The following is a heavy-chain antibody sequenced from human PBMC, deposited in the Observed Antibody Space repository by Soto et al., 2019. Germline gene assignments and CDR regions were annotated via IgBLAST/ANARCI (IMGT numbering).Heavy chain of an antibody. CDR2: ISYDGGNE. CDR1: RFSFSTYA. Sequence: QVQLVESGGGVVQPGRSLRLSCAASRFSFSTYAIHWVRQAPGKGLEWVAGISYDGGNEYYAGSVKGRFTISRDNSKSTLYLKMNSLGPDDTAVYYCARDRSGSHEIDDSLDIWGRGTMVTVSS. D-gene: IGHD1-26*01. J-gene: IGHJ3*02. CDR3: ARDRSGSHEIDDSLDI. V-gene: IGHV3-30-3*01.